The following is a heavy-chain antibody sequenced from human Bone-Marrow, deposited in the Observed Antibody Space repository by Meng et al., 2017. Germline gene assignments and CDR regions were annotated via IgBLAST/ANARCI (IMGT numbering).Heavy chain of an antibody. J-gene: IGHJ5*02. D-gene: IGHD6-13*01. CDR3: AKAIGSSRRPWFDP. Sequence: GESLKISCAASGFTFSSYEMNWVRQAPGKGLEWVSAISGSGGSTYYADSVKGRFTISRDNSKNTLYLQMNSLRAEDTAVYYCAKAIGSSRRPWFDPWGQGTLVTVSS. CDR1: GFTFSSYE. V-gene: IGHV3-23*01. CDR2: ISGSGGST.